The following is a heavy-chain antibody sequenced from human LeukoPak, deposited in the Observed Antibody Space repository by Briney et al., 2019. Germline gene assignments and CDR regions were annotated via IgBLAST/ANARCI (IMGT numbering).Heavy chain of an antibody. Sequence: GGSLRLSCAASGFTFDDYAMHWVRQAPGKGLEWVSGISWNSGSIGYADSVKGRLTISRDNAKNSLYLQMNSLRAEDMALYYCAKDKAAAGPADAFDIWGQGTMVTVSS. CDR1: GFTFDDYA. V-gene: IGHV3-9*03. CDR2: ISWNSGSI. J-gene: IGHJ3*02. D-gene: IGHD6-13*01. CDR3: AKDKAAAGPADAFDI.